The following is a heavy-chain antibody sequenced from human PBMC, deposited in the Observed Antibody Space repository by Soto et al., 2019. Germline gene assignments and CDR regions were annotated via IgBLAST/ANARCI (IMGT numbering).Heavy chain of an antibody. CDR1: GFTFSIYA. V-gene: IGHV3-23*01. J-gene: IGHJ4*02. CDR2: ISASGGTT. CDR3: AKATSGTYYVDY. D-gene: IGHD1-26*01. Sequence: VHLLESGGGLVQPGGSLRLSCAASGFTFSIYAMTWVRQAPGKGLEWVSTISASGGTTYYADSVKGRFTISRDNSKITLYLQMNSLRVEDTAVYYCAKATSGTYYVDYWGEGTLVTVSS.